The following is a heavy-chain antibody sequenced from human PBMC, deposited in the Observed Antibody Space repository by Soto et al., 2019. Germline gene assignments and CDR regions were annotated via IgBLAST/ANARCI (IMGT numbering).Heavy chain of an antibody. J-gene: IGHJ6*02. D-gene: IGHD3-9*01. CDR1: GCSISSGYH. CDR3: ARVDILTVYGCMDV. Sequence: SETLSLTCAVSGCSISSGYHWGWIRQPPGKGLEWLGSVHHSGSTYYNPSLKSRVTISVDTSKNQFSLKLNSVTAADTAVYYCARVDILTVYGCMDVWGQGTTVTVSS. CDR2: VHHSGST. V-gene: IGHV4-38-2*01.